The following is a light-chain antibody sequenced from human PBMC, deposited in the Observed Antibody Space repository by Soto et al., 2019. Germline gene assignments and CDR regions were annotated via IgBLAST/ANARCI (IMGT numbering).Light chain of an antibody. CDR2: AAS. J-gene: IGKJ2*01. Sequence: DIPMTQSPSSLSACVGDRVTITCQASQSISSYLNWYQQKPGKAPKLLIYAASSLQSGVPSRFSGSGSGTDFTLTISSLQPEDFATYYCQQSYSTPRETFGQGTKLEIK. CDR1: QSISSY. V-gene: IGKV1-39*01. CDR3: QQSYSTPRET.